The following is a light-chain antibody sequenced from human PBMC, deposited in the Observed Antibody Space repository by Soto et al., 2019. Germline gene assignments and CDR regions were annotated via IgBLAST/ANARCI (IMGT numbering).Light chain of an antibody. J-gene: IGLJ3*02. Sequence: QPVLTQSPSASASLGASVKLTCTLSSGHSSYAIAWHQQQPEKGPRYLMKLNSDGSHSKGDGIPDRFSGSSSGAERYLTISSLQSEDEADYYCQTGGTGTNWVFGGGTKLTVL. V-gene: IGLV4-69*01. CDR2: LNSDGSH. CDR3: QTGGTGTNWV. CDR1: SGHSSYA.